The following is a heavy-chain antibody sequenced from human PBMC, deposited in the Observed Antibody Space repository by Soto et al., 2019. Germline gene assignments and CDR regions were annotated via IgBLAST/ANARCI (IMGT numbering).Heavy chain of an antibody. D-gene: IGHD2-2*01. J-gene: IGHJ4*02. CDR2: ISSSSSYI. CDR1: GFTFSSYS. V-gene: IGHV3-21*01. CDR3: ARGEDIVVVPAPNPAWPRDYDY. Sequence: EVQLVESGGGLVKPGGSLRVSCAASGFTFSSYSMNWVRQAPGKGLEWVSSISSSSSYIYYADSVKGRFTISRDNAKNSLYLQMNSLRAEDTAVYYCARGEDIVVVPAPNPAWPRDYDYWGQGTLVTVSS.